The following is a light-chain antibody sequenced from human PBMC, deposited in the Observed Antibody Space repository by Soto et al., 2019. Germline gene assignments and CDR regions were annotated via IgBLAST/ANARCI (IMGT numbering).Light chain of an antibody. J-gene: IGKJ1*01. Sequence: DIQMTQSPSTLSSSVGDRVTITCRASQSISSWLAWYQQKPGQAPKLLIYKASNLESGVPSRFSGSGSGTDFTLTIRHLQPDDVSSYYCQQYNSYRTFGQGTKVEIK. CDR2: KAS. V-gene: IGKV1-5*03. CDR1: QSISSW. CDR3: QQYNSYRT.